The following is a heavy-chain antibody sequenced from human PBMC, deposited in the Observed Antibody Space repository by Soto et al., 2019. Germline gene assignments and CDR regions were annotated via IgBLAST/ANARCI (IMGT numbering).Heavy chain of an antibody. CDR3: PPPIVGGVKQHYYYYYGMDV. CDR2: ISVSGGST. CDR1: VFTFSSYA. J-gene: IGHJ6*01. V-gene: IGHV3-23*01. Sequence: PGGSLRLSCAASVFTFSSYAMSLVRQAPGKGLECVSAISVSGGSTYYADSVKGRFTISRYNSKNTLYLQMNSLRAEDTAVYYCPPPIVGGVKQHYYYYYGMDVWGQGSMVTVSS. D-gene: IGHD3-3*01.